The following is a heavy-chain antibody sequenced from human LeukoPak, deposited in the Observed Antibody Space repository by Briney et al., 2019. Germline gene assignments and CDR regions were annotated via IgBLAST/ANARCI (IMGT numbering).Heavy chain of an antibody. CDR3: ARSGWSYTVDC. Sequence: SETLSLTCTVSGGSISSGCYYWSWIPPHPGLGLEGNQYIYYSGRTYYTPSLKSQVTISVDTSKIHFSLKLSSVTAADTAVYYCARSGWSYTVDCWGQGTMVTVSS. V-gene: IGHV4-31*01. CDR1: GGSISSGCYY. J-gene: IGHJ4*02. D-gene: IGHD1-26*01. CDR2: IYYSGRT.